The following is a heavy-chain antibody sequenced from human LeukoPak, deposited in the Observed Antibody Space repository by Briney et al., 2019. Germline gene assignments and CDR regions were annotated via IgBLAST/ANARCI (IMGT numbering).Heavy chain of an antibody. CDR2: IYYSGST. CDR3: ARGDCSSTSCYTFDP. J-gene: IGHJ5*02. CDR1: GGSISSGDYY. Sequence: SETLSLTCTVSGGSISSGDYYWSWIRQPPGKGLEWIGYIYYSGSTYYNPSLKSRVTISVDTSKNQFSLKLSSVTAADTAVYYCARGDCSSTSCYTFDPWGQGTLVTVSS. V-gene: IGHV4-30-4*01. D-gene: IGHD2-2*02.